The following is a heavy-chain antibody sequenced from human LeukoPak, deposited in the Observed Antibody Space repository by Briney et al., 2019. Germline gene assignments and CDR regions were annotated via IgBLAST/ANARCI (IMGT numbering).Heavy chain of an antibody. J-gene: IGHJ4*02. CDR2: ISGSGDNT. Sequence: GGSLRLSCAASGFTFSNYAISCVRQAPGKGLEWVSAISGSGDNTFYADSVKGRFTISRDNSKNTLYLQMNSLRAEDTAVYYCAKDGVCSGGPCYFDYWGQGALVTVSS. CDR1: GFTFSNYA. CDR3: AKDGVCSGGPCYFDY. D-gene: IGHD2-15*01. V-gene: IGHV3-23*01.